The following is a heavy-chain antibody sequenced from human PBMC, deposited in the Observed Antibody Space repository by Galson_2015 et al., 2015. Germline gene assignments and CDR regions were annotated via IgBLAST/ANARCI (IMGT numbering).Heavy chain of an antibody. J-gene: IGHJ6*03. CDR1: GFTFTSYA. Sequence: SLRLSCAASGFTFTSYAMSWLRQAPGKGLEWVSAISGSGGGTYYADSVKGRFTISRDNSKNTLYLQMSSLRAEDTAVYYCANSGSGSGLYYDYMDVWGKGTTVTVSS. D-gene: IGHD3-10*01. CDR2: ISGSGGGT. CDR3: ANSGSGSGLYYDYMDV. V-gene: IGHV3-23*01.